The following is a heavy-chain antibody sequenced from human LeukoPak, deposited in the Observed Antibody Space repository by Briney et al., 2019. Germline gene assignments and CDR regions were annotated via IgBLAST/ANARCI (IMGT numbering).Heavy chain of an antibody. J-gene: IGHJ3*02. V-gene: IGHV4-39*01. CDR3: ARYIVVADPTHAFDI. Sequence: SETLSLTRTVSGGSISSSRYYWGWIRQPPGRGLEWVGSINYSGSTYYNPSLKSRITISVDTSKNQFSLKLTSVTAADTAVYYCARYIVVADPTHAFDIWGQGTMVTVSS. CDR2: INYSGST. CDR1: GGSISSSRYY. D-gene: IGHD2-15*01.